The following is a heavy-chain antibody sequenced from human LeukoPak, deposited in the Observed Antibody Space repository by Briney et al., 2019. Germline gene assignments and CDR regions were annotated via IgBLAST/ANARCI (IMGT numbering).Heavy chain of an antibody. D-gene: IGHD3-22*01. CDR2: IYPGDSHV. Sequence: GDSLKISCSGSGYTFTNYNIAWVRQMPGKGLEFMGIIYPGDSHVTYSPSFQGQVTISADKSVSTTYLQWSSLKASDTAIYYCARLDEGFYYDGGGFLYWGQGTLLAASS. J-gene: IGHJ4*02. CDR3: ARLDEGFYYDGGGFLY. CDR1: GYTFTNYN. V-gene: IGHV5-51*01.